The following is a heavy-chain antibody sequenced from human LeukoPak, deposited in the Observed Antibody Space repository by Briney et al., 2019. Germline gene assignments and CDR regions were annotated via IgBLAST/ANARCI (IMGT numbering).Heavy chain of an antibody. D-gene: IGHD5-24*01. CDR1: GFTVSSNY. CDR2: IYSGGST. Sequence: GGSLRLSCAASGFTVSSNYMSWVRQAPGKGLEWVSVIYSGGSTYYADSVKGRFTISRDNSKNTLYLQMNSLRSEDTAVYYCARDLEMAAYFDYWGQGTLVTVSS. CDR3: ARDLEMAAYFDY. J-gene: IGHJ4*02. V-gene: IGHV3-53*05.